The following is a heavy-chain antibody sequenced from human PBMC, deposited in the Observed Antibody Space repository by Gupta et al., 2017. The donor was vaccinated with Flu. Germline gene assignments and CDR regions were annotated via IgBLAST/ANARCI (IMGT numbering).Heavy chain of an antibody. V-gene: IGHV4-4*08. CDR2: TYKMGTT. D-gene: IGHD6-19*01. CDR3: ARDGSGRSFQI. J-gene: IGHJ3*02. Sequence: SWIRQPPGEGLEWIGYTYKMGTTEYNPSLKSRVAISVDSFKNQFSLRVSFVTAADTAVYYCARDGSGRSFQIWGQGTMVTVSS.